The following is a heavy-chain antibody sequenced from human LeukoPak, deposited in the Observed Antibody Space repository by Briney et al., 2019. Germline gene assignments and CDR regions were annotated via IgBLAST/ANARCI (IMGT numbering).Heavy chain of an antibody. V-gene: IGHV4-39*07. D-gene: IGHD3-3*01. Sequence: SETLSLTCTVSGGSISSSSYYWGWIRQPPGKGLEWIGSIYYSGSTYYNPSLKSRVTISVDKSKNQFSLKLSSVTAADTAVYYCARSYYDFWSGYSNWFDPWGQGTLVTVSS. CDR1: GGSISSSSYY. CDR3: ARSYYDFWSGYSNWFDP. J-gene: IGHJ5*02. CDR2: IYYSGST.